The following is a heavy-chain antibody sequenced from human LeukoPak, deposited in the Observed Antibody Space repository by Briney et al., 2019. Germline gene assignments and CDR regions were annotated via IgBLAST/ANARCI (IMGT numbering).Heavy chain of an antibody. CDR2: VFYSGSS. V-gene: IGHV4-59*13. CDR1: GAFTSTYY. CDR3: ARIDPLGFFDQ. Sequence: PSETLSLTCTVSGAFTSTYYWSWVRQPPTGGLEWIVYVFYSGSSNYNPNFSSRVTMSVDTSKSQFSLKLPSVPAADTAVYYCARIDPLGFFDQWGQGTLVTVSS. D-gene: IGHD6-25*01. J-gene: IGHJ4*02.